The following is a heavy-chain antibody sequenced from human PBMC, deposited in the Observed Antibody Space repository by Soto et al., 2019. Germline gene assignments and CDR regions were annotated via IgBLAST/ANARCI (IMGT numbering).Heavy chain of an antibody. CDR2: ISYDGSNK. V-gene: IGHV3-30-3*01. J-gene: IGHJ4*02. CDR1: GFTFSSYA. Sequence: GGSLRLSCAASGFTFSSYAMHWVRQAPGNGLEWVAVISYDGSNKYYADSVKGRFTISRDNSKNTLYLQMNSLRAEDTAVYYCARPRLQWLVPQPPDYWGQGTLVTVSS. CDR3: ARPRLQWLVPQPPDY. D-gene: IGHD6-19*01.